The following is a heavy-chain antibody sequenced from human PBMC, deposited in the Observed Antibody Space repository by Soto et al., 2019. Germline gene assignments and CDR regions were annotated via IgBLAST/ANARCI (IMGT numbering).Heavy chain of an antibody. CDR1: GYTFTSYY. D-gene: IGHD5-18*01. Sequence: ASVKVSCKASGYTFTSYYMHWVRQAPGQGLEWMGIINPSGGSTSYAQKFQGRVTMTRDTSTSTVYMELSSLRSEDTAVYYCARVKIIQLWDYGMDVWGQGTMVTVSS. CDR3: ARVKIIQLWDYGMDV. CDR2: INPSGGST. V-gene: IGHV1-46*01. J-gene: IGHJ6*02.